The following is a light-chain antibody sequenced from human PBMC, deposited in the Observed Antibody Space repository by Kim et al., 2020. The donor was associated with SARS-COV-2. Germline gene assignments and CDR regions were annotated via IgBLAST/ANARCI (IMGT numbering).Light chain of an antibody. J-gene: IGLJ3*02. CDR3: CSYAGSYTRV. CDR2: DVS. V-gene: IGLV2-11*01. Sequence: GQSVTISCTGTSSEVGGYNYVSWYQQHQGKAPKLMIYDVSKRPSGVPDRFSGSKSGNTASLTISGLQAEDEADYYCCSYAGSYTRVFGGGTQLTVL. CDR1: SSEVGGYNY.